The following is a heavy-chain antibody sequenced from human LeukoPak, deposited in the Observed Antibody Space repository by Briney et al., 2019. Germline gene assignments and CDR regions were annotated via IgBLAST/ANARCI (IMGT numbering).Heavy chain of an antibody. J-gene: IGHJ5*02. CDR3: ATLTMSGLGIIPPAS. CDR2: VSYKGVT. D-gene: IGHD3/OR15-3a*01. V-gene: IGHV4-39*01. CDR1: GASTTNSRYY. Sequence: SETLSLTCSVSGASTTNSRYYWVWIRQPPGKGLEWIGSVSYKGVTYYGPSFRSRFAISIDTSRDQFSLSLASVTAADTAVYYCATLTMSGLGIIPPASWGQGTLVTVSS.